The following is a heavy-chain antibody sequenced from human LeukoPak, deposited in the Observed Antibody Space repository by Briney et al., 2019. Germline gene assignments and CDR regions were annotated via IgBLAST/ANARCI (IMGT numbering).Heavy chain of an antibody. D-gene: IGHD1-26*01. J-gene: IGHJ2*01. V-gene: IGHV4-59*08. CDR1: GGSISSYY. Sequence: SEPLSLTCTVSGGSISSYYWSWLRQPPEKGLEWIGYIYYSGNTNYNPSLKSRVTISVDTSKNQFSLKLSSVTAADTAVYYCARRWEHDWYFDLWGRGTLVTVSS. CDR3: ARRWEHDWYFDL. CDR2: IYYSGNT.